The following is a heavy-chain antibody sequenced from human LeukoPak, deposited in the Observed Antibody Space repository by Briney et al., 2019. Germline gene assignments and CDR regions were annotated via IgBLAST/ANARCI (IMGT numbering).Heavy chain of an antibody. Sequence: PGGSLRLSCAASGFTFDDYAMHWVRQAPGKGLEWVSGISWNSGSIGYADSVKGRFTIYRDNAKNSLYLQMNSLRAEDTALYYCAKAYSWYYNNWFDPWGQGTLVTVSS. J-gene: IGHJ5*02. D-gene: IGHD6-13*01. CDR3: AKAYSWYYNNWFDP. CDR2: ISWNSGSI. V-gene: IGHV3-9*01. CDR1: GFTFDDYA.